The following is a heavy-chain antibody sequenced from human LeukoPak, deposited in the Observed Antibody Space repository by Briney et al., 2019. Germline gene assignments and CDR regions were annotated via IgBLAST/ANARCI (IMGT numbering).Heavy chain of an antibody. D-gene: IGHD3-9*01. V-gene: IGHV3-74*01. CDR1: GFTFSSYG. CDR3: ARDIEDILTGYYEFDP. CDR2: INSDGSST. Sequence: EPGGSLRLSCAASGFTFSSYGMHWVRQAPGKGLVWVSRINSDGSSTSYADSVKGRFTISRDNAKNTLYLQMNSLRAEDTAVYYCARDIEDILTGYYEFDPWGQGTLVTVSS. J-gene: IGHJ5*02.